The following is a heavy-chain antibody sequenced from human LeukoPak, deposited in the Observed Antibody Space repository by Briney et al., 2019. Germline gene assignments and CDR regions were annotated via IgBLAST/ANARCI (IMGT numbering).Heavy chain of an antibody. V-gene: IGHV3-30-3*01. CDR3: AREDGGSGSPQFDP. CDR2: ISYDGSNK. CDR1: GFTFSNYA. J-gene: IGHJ5*02. D-gene: IGHD1-26*01. Sequence: GGSLRLSCAASGFTFSNYAMDWVRQAPGKGLEWVAVISYDGSNKYYADSVKGRFTISRDNAKNSLYLQMNSLRAEDTAVYYCAREDGGSGSPQFDPWGQGTLVTVSS.